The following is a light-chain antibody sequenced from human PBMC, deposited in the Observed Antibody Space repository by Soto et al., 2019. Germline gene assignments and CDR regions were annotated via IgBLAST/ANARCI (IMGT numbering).Light chain of an antibody. J-gene: IGLJ3*02. CDR1: SSNIGSNT. Sequence: QPVLTQPPSASGTPGQSVTISCSGSSSNIGSNTVNWYQHLPGTAPKLLIYSNNQRPSGVPDRFSGSKSGASVSLAVSRLQSEDEADYYCATWDDSLNGWVFGGGTKLTV. CDR2: SNN. V-gene: IGLV1-44*01. CDR3: ATWDDSLNGWV.